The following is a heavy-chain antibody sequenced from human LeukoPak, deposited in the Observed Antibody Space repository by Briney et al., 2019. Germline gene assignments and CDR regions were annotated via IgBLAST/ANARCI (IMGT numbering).Heavy chain of an antibody. CDR3: ARFSSGCSTASCHLAY. Sequence: SETLSLTCTVSGGSLSSHYWSWIRQPPGKGLELIGHIYYTGTTFYNPSLNSRVTISLDTSRNQFSLRLTSVTAADTAVYYCARFSSGCSTASCHLAYWGQGTLVTVSS. J-gene: IGHJ4*02. CDR2: IYYTGTT. CDR1: GGSLSSHY. V-gene: IGHV4-59*11. D-gene: IGHD1-26*01.